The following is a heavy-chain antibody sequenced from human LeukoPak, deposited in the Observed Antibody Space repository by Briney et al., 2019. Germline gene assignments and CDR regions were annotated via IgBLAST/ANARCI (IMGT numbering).Heavy chain of an antibody. D-gene: IGHD3-22*01. Sequence: SETLSLTCTVSGGSISSYYWSWIRQPAGKGLEWIGRIYTSGSTNYNPSLKSRVTMSVDTSKNQFSLKLSSVTAADTAVYYCARESRGYYDSSGYVFDYWGQGTLVTVSS. CDR3: ARESRGYYDSSGYVFDY. J-gene: IGHJ4*02. V-gene: IGHV4-4*07. CDR1: GGSISSYY. CDR2: IYTSGST.